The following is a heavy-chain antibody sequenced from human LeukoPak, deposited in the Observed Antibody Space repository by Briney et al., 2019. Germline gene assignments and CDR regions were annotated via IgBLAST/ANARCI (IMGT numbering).Heavy chain of an antibody. J-gene: IGHJ4*02. D-gene: IGHD3-10*01. CDR3: ARSPRKISLIFYYRRSGGTEIFDY. CDR2: IYPGNSDT. Sequence: GGALKTPRKGPGTRFTSYWIGWVRPMPAKGLERRGIIYPGNSDTRNSPSCQGQVTISADKSISTANLQWSNLKASDTDMYYCARSPRKISLIFYYRRSGGTEIFDYWGQGTLVTVSS. V-gene: IGHV5-51*01. CDR1: GTRFTSYW.